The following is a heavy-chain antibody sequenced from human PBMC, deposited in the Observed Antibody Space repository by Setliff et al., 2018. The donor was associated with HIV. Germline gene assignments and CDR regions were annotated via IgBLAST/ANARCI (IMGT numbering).Heavy chain of an antibody. CDR2: NHQSGTT. J-gene: IGHJ4*02. CDR1: GYSISSGYY. V-gene: IGHV4-38-2*01. CDR3: GLAMGGHCSDGRCYCFDL. Sequence: PSETLSLTCSVSGYSISSGYYWGWIGHSPGEGLEWIGSNHQSGTTTYSPSLKSRVSISIDRSKNKFSLRLSSVTAADTAVYYCGLAMGGHCSDGRCYCFDLWGQGALVTVSS. D-gene: IGHD2-15*01.